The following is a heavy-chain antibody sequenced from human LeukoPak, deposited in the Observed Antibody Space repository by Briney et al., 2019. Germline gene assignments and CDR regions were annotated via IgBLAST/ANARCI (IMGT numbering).Heavy chain of an antibody. CDR1: GGSVTSGTYY. D-gene: IGHD2-8*01. CDR3: TRSTNLEAFDI. J-gene: IGHJ3*02. V-gene: IGHV4-61*01. Sequence: SETLSLTCTVSGGSVTSGTYYWSWIRQPPGKGLEWIGYIYYSGSTNYNPSLKSRVTVSVDTSKNQCSLKLSSVTTADTAVYYCTRSTNLEAFDIWGQGTMVTVSS. CDR2: IYYSGST.